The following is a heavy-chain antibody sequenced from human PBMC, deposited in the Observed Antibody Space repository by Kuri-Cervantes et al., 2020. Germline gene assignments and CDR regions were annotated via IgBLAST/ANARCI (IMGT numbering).Heavy chain of an antibody. V-gene: IGHV3-74*01. CDR2: ISADGRTT. CDR1: GFTFDDYA. D-gene: IGHD3-22*01. J-gene: IGHJ4*02. Sequence: GESLKISCATSGFTFDDYAMHWVRQAPGKGLEWVSAISADGRTTTYADSVKGRFTVSRDNAKNTVYLQMNCLRAEDTAVYYCARDGPYYGEPPSWGQGTLVTVSS. CDR3: ARDGPYYGEPPS.